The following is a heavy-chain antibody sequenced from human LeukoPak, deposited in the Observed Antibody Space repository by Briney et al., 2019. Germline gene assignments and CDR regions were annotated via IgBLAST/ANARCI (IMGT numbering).Heavy chain of an antibody. CDR1: GYTFTGYY. CDR3: ARVRRTYYDSSGYQAKLFDY. Sequence: GASVKVSCKASGYTFTGYYMHWVRQAPGQGLEWMGWINPNSGGTNYAQKFQGRVTMTRDTSISTAYMELSRLRSDDTAVYYCARVRRTYYDSSGYQAKLFDYWGQGTLVTVSS. CDR2: INPNSGGT. V-gene: IGHV1-2*02. J-gene: IGHJ4*02. D-gene: IGHD3-22*01.